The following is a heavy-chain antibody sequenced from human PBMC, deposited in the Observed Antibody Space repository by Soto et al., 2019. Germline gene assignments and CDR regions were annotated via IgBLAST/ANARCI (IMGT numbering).Heavy chain of an antibody. CDR1: GYTFSNYG. CDR2: ISLYSDGT. D-gene: IGHD2-2*01. Sequence: GASVKVSCKTSGYTFSNYGITWVRQAPGQPLEWLGWISLYSDGTNYAQKFQGRVSMTTDTSTTTAYMELRSLRSDDKAVYYCETVLPGAEAWFGPWGQGTLVTVSS. CDR3: ETVLPGAEAWFGP. J-gene: IGHJ5*02. V-gene: IGHV1-18*01.